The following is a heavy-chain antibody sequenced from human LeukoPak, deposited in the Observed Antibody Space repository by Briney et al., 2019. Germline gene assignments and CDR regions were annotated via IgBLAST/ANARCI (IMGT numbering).Heavy chain of an antibody. Sequence: PGGSLRLSCAASGFTFSSYAMRWVRQAPGKGLEWVSAISGSGGSTYYADSVKGRFTISRDNSKNTLYLQMNSLRAEDTAVYYCGHTGSSWGSAFDYWGQGTLVTVSS. J-gene: IGHJ4*02. CDR3: GHTGSSWGSAFDY. CDR1: GFTFSSYA. V-gene: IGHV3-23*01. D-gene: IGHD6-13*01. CDR2: ISGSGGST.